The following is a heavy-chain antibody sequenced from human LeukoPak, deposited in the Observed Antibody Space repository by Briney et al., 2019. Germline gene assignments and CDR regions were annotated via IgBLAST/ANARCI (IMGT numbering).Heavy chain of an antibody. CDR3: AKGRIFWSGRSDPFDF. CDR2: ISGSGGTT. J-gene: IGHJ3*01. V-gene: IGHV3-23*01. D-gene: IGHD3-3*01. CDR1: GFTFDSYA. Sequence: GGSLRLSCAASGFTFDSYAMNWVRQAPGKGLEWISGISGSGGTTYYADPVKGRFTISRDNSNNRLYLQMKSLRAEDTAVYYCAKGRIFWSGRSDPFDFWGQGTMVTVSS.